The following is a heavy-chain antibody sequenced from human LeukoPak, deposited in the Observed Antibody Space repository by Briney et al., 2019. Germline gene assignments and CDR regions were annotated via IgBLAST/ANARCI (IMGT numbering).Heavy chain of an antibody. CDR2: IIPIFGTA. CDR1: GGTFSSYA. Sequence: GASAKVSCKASGGTFSSYAISWVRQAPGQGLEWMGGIIPIFGTANYAQKFQGRVTITADESTSTAYMELSSLRSEDTAVYYCARDSSGWYVYYFDYWGQGTLVTVSS. V-gene: IGHV1-69*01. J-gene: IGHJ4*02. CDR3: ARDSSGWYVYYFDY. D-gene: IGHD6-19*01.